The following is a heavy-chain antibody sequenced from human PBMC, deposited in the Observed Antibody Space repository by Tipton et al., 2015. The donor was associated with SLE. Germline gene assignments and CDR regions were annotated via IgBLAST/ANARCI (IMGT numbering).Heavy chain of an antibody. CDR3: AREGLGKSVWYFDL. D-gene: IGHD7-27*01. V-gene: IGHV4-38-2*02. Sequence: TLSLTCTVSGYSISSGFYWGWIRQPPGKGLEWIGEINHSGSTNYNPSLKSRVTISVDTSKNQFSLKLYSVTAADTAVYYCAREGLGKSVWYFDLWGRGTLVTVPS. CDR2: INHSGST. J-gene: IGHJ2*01. CDR1: GYSISSGFY.